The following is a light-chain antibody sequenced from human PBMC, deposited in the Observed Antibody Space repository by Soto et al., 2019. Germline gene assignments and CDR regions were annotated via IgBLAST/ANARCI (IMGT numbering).Light chain of an antibody. CDR2: DTS. Sequence: VLTQSPATLSLSPGERATLSCRASRSVGDSLAWYQQRPGQAPRLLIYDTSNRATAIPARFSGTGSGTDFALTISGLEPEVFAFYFCKQRHGFPLTFAQGTKLE. V-gene: IGKV3-11*01. CDR3: KQRHGFPLT. CDR1: RSVGDS. J-gene: IGKJ2*01.